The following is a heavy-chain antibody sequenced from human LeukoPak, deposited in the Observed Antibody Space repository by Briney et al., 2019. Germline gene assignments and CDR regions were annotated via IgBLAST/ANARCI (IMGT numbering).Heavy chain of an antibody. Sequence: GGSLRLSCTASGFTFSSYWMSWVRQAPGKGLEWVANIKQDESEKYYVDSVKGRFTISRDNAKNSLYLQMNSLRAEDTAMYHCARGNLFTGWYDLYYFDYWGQGTLVTVSS. CDR3: ARGNLFTGWYDLYYFDY. D-gene: IGHD6-19*01. CDR2: IKQDESEK. CDR1: GFTFSSYW. V-gene: IGHV3-7*01. J-gene: IGHJ4*02.